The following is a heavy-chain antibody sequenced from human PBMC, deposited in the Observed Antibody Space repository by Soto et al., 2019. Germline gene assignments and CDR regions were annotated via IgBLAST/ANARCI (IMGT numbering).Heavy chain of an antibody. J-gene: IGHJ4*02. D-gene: IGHD2-2*01. CDR2: MYQDGSVK. V-gene: IGHV3-7*01. Sequence: GGSLRLSCAVSGFTFSSHWMSWVRQAPGRGLEWVANMYQDGSVKYYVDSVKGRFTISRDNAEDSLYLQMDSLRVEDTAVYFCARDPAFGAIDYWGQGXPVTVSS. CDR3: ARDPAFGAIDY. CDR1: GFTFSSHW.